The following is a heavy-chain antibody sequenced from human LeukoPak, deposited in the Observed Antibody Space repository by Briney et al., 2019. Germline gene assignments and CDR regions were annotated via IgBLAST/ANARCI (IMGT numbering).Heavy chain of an antibody. CDR2: IIPILGIA. CDR3: ARAYTVATFWFDP. CDR1: GGTFSSYA. J-gene: IGHJ5*02. D-gene: IGHD4-17*01. V-gene: IGHV1-69*04. Sequence: GASVKVSCKPSGGTFSSYAISWVRQAPGQGLEWMGRIIPILGIANYAQKFQGRVTITADKSTSTAYMELSSLRSEDTAVYYCARAYTVATFWFDPWGQGTLVTVSS.